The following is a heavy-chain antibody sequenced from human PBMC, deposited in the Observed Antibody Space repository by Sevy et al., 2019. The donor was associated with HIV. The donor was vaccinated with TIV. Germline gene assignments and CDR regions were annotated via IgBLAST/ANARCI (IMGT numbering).Heavy chain of an antibody. D-gene: IGHD3-10*01. CDR3: ASGSNHKNFDY. J-gene: IGHJ4*02. CDR2: FSSRSSTI. CDR1: GFTFNISD. Sequence: GGSLRLSCAASGFTFNISDMNWVRQAPGKGLEWVSFFSSRSSTIYYADSVKGRFTISRVKAKNSLYLQMNSLRDDDTSVYYCASGSNHKNFDYWGQGTLVTVSS. V-gene: IGHV3-48*02.